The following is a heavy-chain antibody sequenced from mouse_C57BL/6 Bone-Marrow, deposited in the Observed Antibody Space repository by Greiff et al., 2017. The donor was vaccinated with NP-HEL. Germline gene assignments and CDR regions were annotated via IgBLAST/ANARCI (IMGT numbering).Heavy chain of an antibody. J-gene: IGHJ1*03. Sequence: EVQLQQSGAELVRPGASVKLSCTASGFNIKDDYMHWVKQRPEQGLEWIGWIDPENGDTEYASKFQGQATMTADTSSNTAYLQLSSLTSEDTAVYYCTTFYYGNPWYFDVWGTGTTITVSS. CDR3: TTFYYGNPWYFDV. CDR1: GFNIKDDY. CDR2: IDPENGDT. V-gene: IGHV14-4*01. D-gene: IGHD2-1*01.